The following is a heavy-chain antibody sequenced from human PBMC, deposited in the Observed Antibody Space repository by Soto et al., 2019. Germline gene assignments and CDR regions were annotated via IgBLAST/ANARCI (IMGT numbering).Heavy chain of an antibody. V-gene: IGHV3-30*03. CDR2: ISYDGGLQ. J-gene: IGHJ4*02. Sequence: HLVESGGGVVQPWRSLRLSCAASGFTFTSDGMHWVRQAPGTRLEWVAVISYDGGLQHYADSVKGRFTISRDNSKNMVLLQMNSLRAEDTAVYYCVSDRGYGHASVPYSWGQGTLVSVSS. CDR1: GFTFTSDG. D-gene: IGHD5-18*01. CDR3: VSDRGYGHASVPYS.